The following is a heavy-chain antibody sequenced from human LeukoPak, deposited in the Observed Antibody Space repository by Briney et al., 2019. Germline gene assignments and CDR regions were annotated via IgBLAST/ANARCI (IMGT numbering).Heavy chain of an antibody. D-gene: IGHD3-22*01. CDR3: ARVERITMIVVVMGGVVDY. CDR2: IYYSGST. Sequence: SETLSLTCTVSGGSISSSSYYWGWIRQPPGKGLEWIGSIYYSGSTYYNPSLKSRVTISVDTSKNQFSLKLSSVTAADTAVYYCARVERITMIVVVMGGVVDYWGQGTLVTVSS. CDR1: GGSISSSSYY. J-gene: IGHJ4*02. V-gene: IGHV4-39*07.